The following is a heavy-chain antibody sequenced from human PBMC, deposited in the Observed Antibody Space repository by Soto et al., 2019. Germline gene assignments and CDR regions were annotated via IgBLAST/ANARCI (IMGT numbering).Heavy chain of an antibody. CDR1: GFTFSSYA. CDR3: AKKDSTWYSY. D-gene: IGHD6-13*01. Sequence: PGGSLRLSCVASGFTFSSYAMSWVRQAPGKGLEWVSGISNSGGSTYYADSVRGRFTISRDNSKNTLNLQMSSLRAEDTAVYYCAKKDSTWYSYWGQGTLVTVSS. V-gene: IGHV3-23*01. J-gene: IGHJ4*02. CDR2: ISNSGGST.